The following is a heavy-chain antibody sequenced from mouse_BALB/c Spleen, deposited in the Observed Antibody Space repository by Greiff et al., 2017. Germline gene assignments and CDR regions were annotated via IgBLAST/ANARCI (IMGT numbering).Heavy chain of an antibody. D-gene: IGHD2-1*01. CDR1: GFSLTSYG. V-gene: IGHV2-9*02. CDR3: ARDSETYGNYRRFAY. CDR2: IWAGGST. Sequence: VKLQESGPGLVAPSQSLSITCTVSGFSLTSYGVHWVRQPPGKGLEWLGVIWAGGSTNYNSALMSRLSISKDNSKSQVFLKMNSLQTDDTAMYYCARDSETYGNYRRFAYWGQGTLVTVSA. J-gene: IGHJ3*01.